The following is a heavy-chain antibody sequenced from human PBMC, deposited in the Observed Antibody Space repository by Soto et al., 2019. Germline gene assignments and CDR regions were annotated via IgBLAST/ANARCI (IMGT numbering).Heavy chain of an antibody. J-gene: IGHJ3*01. CDR2: MNPNSGDT. Sequence: QVQLVQSGAEVEKPGASVKVSCKASGYTFTFYGINWVRQATGQGLEWMGWMNPNSGDTASAQKFQGRITMTRNTYISTAYMELSSLRSEDTAVYYCARDRASIVGGDAFDFWGQGTRVTVSS. V-gene: IGHV1-8*01. CDR1: GYTFTFYG. D-gene: IGHD3-16*02. CDR3: ARDRASIVGGDAFDF.